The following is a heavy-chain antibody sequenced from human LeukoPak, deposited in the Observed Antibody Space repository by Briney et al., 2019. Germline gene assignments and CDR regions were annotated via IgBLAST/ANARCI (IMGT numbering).Heavy chain of an antibody. D-gene: IGHD5-24*01. V-gene: IGHV3-23*01. CDR1: GFTFSSYA. CDR2: ISGNGVDT. J-gene: IGHJ4*02. Sequence: PGGSLRLSCAASGFTFSSYAMSWVRQAPGKGLEWVSAISGNGVDTYYADSVKGRFTISRDNSKNTLYLQMNSLRPDDTAVYYCAIQRWLQSGTINYFEYWGQGTLVTVSS. CDR3: AIQRWLQSGTINYFEY.